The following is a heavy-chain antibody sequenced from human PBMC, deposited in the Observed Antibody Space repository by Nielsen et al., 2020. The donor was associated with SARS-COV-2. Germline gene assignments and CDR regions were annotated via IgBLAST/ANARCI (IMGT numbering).Heavy chain of an antibody. J-gene: IGHJ5*02. V-gene: IGHV3-33*05. CDR2: ISYDGSNK. Sequence: GGSLRLSCAASGFTFSSYGMHWVRQAPGKGLEWVAVISYDGSNKYYADSVKGRFTISRDNSKNTLYLQMNSLRAEDTAVYYCAKVMATMVFGWFDPWGQGTLVTVSS. CDR3: AKVMATMVFGWFDP. D-gene: IGHD5-12*01. CDR1: GFTFSSYG.